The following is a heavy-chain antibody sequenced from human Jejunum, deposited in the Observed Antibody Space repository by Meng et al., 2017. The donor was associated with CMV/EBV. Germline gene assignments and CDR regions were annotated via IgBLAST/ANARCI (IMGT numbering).Heavy chain of an antibody. J-gene: IGHJ6*02. CDR3: ARDRTVSRFLEDYYYYGMDV. CDR2: ISTSGSSI. CDR1: YR. V-gene: IGHV3-48*04. D-gene: IGHD3-3*01. Sequence: YRMNWVRRAPGKGLEWISYISTSGSSIYYADSVKGRFTISRDDAKNSLSLQMNSLRAEDTAVYYCARDRTVSRFLEDYYYYGMDVWGQGTTVTVSS.